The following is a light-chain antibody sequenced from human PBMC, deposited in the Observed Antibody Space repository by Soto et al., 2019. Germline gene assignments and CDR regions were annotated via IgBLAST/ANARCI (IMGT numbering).Light chain of an antibody. Sequence: EIVMTQSPATLSVFPGERATLSCRASQSVSSSLAWYQQKPGQAPRLLIYGASTRATGIPARFSGSGSGTDFTLTISRLQSEDFAVYYCQQYNNWPPWTFGQGTKVEIK. J-gene: IGKJ1*01. CDR1: QSVSSS. CDR2: GAS. V-gene: IGKV3-15*01. CDR3: QQYNNWPPWT.